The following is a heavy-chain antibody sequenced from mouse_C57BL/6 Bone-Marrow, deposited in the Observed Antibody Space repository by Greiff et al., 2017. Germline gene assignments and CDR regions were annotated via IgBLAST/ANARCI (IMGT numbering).Heavy chain of an antibody. J-gene: IGHJ2*01. V-gene: IGHV1-72*01. Sequence: QVQLQQPGAELVKPGASVKLSCKASGYTFTSYWMHWVKQRPGRGLEWIGRIVPNSGGTKNNEQCKSKGTLTVYKPSSSAYMQLSSLTSEDSAVYYCARGRGADYWGQGTTLTVSS. CDR1: GYTFTSYW. CDR2: IVPNSGGT. CDR3: ARGRGADY.